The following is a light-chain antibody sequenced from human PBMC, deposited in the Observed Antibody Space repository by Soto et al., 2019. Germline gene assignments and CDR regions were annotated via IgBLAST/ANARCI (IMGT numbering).Light chain of an antibody. CDR2: EVT. V-gene: IGLV2-14*01. CDR1: SSDAGPYNY. J-gene: IGLJ3*02. CDR3: SSYTTSSTLV. Sequence: QSALTQPASVSGSPGQSITISCTGTSSDAGPYNYVSWYQHHPGKAPKLLIYEVTKRPSGVSNRFSGSKSGNTASLTISGLQAEDEADYYCSSYTTSSTLVFGGGTKLTVL.